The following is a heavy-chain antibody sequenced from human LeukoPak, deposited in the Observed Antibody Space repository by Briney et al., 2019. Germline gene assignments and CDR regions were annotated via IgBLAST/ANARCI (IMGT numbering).Heavy chain of an antibody. V-gene: IGHV4-38-2*01. Sequence: SETLSFTCAVSGYSISSGYYWGWIRQPPGKGLEWIGSIYHSGSTYYNPSLKSRVTISVDTSKNQFSLKLSSVTAADTAVYYCARGVAVAGGFDYWGQGTLVTVSS. J-gene: IGHJ4*02. CDR2: IYHSGST. CDR1: GYSISSGYY. CDR3: ARGVAVAGGFDY. D-gene: IGHD6-19*01.